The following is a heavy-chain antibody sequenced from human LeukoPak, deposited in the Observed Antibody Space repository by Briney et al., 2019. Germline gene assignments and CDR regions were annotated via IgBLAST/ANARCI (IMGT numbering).Heavy chain of an antibody. Sequence: PGGSLRLSCAASGFTFSSYAMSWVRQAPGKGLEWVSAISVSGGSTYYADSVKGRFTISRDNSKNTLYLQMKSLRAEDTAVYYCAKDVGYGSGNFDHWGQGILVTVSS. CDR2: ISVSGGST. D-gene: IGHD3-10*01. V-gene: IGHV3-23*01. J-gene: IGHJ4*02. CDR1: GFTFSSYA. CDR3: AKDVGYGSGNFDH.